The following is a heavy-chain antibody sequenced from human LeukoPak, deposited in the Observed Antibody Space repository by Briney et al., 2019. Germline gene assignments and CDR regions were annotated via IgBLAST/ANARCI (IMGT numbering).Heavy chain of an antibody. CDR3: AKAHGPFPQRAFDY. D-gene: IGHD2/OR15-2a*01. CDR1: GFTFDDYA. CDR2: ISWNSGSI. Sequence: PGRSLRLSCAASGFTFDDYAMHWVRKAPGKGLEWVSGISWNSGSIGYADSVKGRFTISRDNAKNSLYLQMNSLRAEDTALYYCAKAHGPFPQRAFDYWGQGTLVTVSS. J-gene: IGHJ4*02. V-gene: IGHV3-9*01.